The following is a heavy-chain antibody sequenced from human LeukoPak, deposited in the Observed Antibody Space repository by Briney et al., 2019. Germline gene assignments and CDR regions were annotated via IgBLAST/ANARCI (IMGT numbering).Heavy chain of an antibody. J-gene: IGHJ5*02. CDR1: GGSINTNNYH. D-gene: IGHD3-22*01. Sequence: SETLSLTCTVSGGSINTNNYHWGWIRQPPGKGLEWIGSIYHSGSTYSNPSLKSRLTMSADTSKNQFSLRLSSVTAADTAVYYCARHSFYYNSNGYYYFFDPWGQGTLVTVSS. V-gene: IGHV4-39*01. CDR3: ARHSFYYNSNGYYYFFDP. CDR2: IYHSGST.